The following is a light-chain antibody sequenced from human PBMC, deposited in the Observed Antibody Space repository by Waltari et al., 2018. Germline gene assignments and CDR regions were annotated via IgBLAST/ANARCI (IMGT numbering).Light chain of an antibody. Sequence: ASVSGSPGQSITISCTGTSSDVGANDYVSWYQQHPGKAPNLMIYDVRSRPSGVSNRFSGSRSGDTASLTISGLQAEDEGDYYCSAYTTTNNVLFGGGTKLTVL. CDR3: SAYTTTNNVL. V-gene: IGLV2-14*03. J-gene: IGLJ2*01. CDR1: SSDVGANDY. CDR2: DVR.